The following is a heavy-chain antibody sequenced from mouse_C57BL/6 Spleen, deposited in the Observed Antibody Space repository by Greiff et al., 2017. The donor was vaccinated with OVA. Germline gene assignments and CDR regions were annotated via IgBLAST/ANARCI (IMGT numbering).Heavy chain of an antibody. J-gene: IGHJ2*01. V-gene: IGHV5-4*03. CDR2: ISDGGSYT. CDR3: ARDGSSYDY. Sequence: EGKRGEDGGGGGKTGGERKRDGAAEGGKGRREERGGGREKRDKRGERGSTISDGGSYTYYPDNVKGRFTISRDNAKNNLYLQMGHLKSEDTAMYYVARDGSSYDYWGQGTTLTVSS. CDR1: GGKGRREE. D-gene: IGHD1-1*01.